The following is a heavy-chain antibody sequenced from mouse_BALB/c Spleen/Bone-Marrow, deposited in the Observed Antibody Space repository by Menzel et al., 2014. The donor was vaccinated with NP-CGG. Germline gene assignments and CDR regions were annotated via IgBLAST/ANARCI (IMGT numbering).Heavy chain of an antibody. V-gene: IGHV2-6-7*01. Sequence: VQLQQSGPGLVAPSQSLSITCTVSGFSLTGYGVSWVRRPPGKGLEWLGMIWGDGSTDYNSALKSRLSINKDNSKSQVFLKMNSLQTDDTARYYCARDSFLITRALDYWGQGTSVTVSS. J-gene: IGHJ4*01. CDR1: GFSLTGYG. CDR3: ARDSFLITRALDY. D-gene: IGHD2-4*01. CDR2: IWGDGST.